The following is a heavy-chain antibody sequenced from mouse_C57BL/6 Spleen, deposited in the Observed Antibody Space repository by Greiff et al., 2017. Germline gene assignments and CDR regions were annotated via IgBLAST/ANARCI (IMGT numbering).Heavy chain of an antibody. J-gene: IGHJ4*01. V-gene: IGHV1-52*01. D-gene: IGHD1-1*01. CDR3: ERERYYGSGTVWDMDD. Sequence: VQLQQPGAELVRPGSSVKLSCKASGYTFTSYWMHWVKQRPKQGLEWIGNIDPSASETHYNQKFKDKATLTVDKSSSTAYMQLSSLTSEDSAVYYWERERYYGSGTVWDMDDWGQGTSVTVSS. CDR2: IDPSASET. CDR1: GYTFTSYW.